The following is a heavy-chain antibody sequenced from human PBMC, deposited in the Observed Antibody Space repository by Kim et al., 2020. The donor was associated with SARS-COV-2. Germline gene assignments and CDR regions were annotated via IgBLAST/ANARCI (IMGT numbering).Heavy chain of an antibody. V-gene: IGHV1-24*01. J-gene: IGHJ4*02. CDR1: GYTLIELS. CDR2: FDPEDGKI. CDR3: APYSSGFGN. Sequence: ASVKVSCKVSGYTLIELSMHWVRQAPGKGLEWMGGFDPEDGKITYAQKFQGRVTMTEDTSTDTAYMELSSLRSEDTAMYYCAPYSSGFGNWGQGTLVTV. D-gene: IGHD3-22*01.